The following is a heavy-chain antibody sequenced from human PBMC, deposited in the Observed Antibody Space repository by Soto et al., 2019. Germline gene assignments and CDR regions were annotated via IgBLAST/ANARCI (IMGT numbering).Heavy chain of an antibody. J-gene: IGHJ4*02. D-gene: IGHD3-3*01. Sequence: SVKVSCKASGGTFSSYAISWVRQAPGQGLEWMGGIIPIFGTANYAQKFQGRVTITADKSTSTAYMELSSLRSEDTAVYYCARTPVTIFGVVIIAHFDYWGQGTLVTVSS. CDR2: IIPIFGTA. CDR1: GGTFSSYA. V-gene: IGHV1-69*06. CDR3: ARTPVTIFGVVIIAHFDY.